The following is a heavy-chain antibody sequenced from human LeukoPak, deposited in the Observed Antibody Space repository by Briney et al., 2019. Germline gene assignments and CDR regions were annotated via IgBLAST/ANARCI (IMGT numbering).Heavy chain of an antibody. V-gene: IGHV3-7*01. CDR1: GFTFSSYW. D-gene: IGHD6-19*01. Sequence: GGSLRLSCAASGFTFSSYWMSWVRQAPGKGLEWVANIKQDGSEKYYVDSVKGRFTISRDNAKNSLYLQMNSLRAEDTAVYYCARKKPPTEIAVAGIDYWGQGTLVTVSS. CDR3: ARKKPPTEIAVAGIDY. J-gene: IGHJ4*02. CDR2: IKQDGSEK.